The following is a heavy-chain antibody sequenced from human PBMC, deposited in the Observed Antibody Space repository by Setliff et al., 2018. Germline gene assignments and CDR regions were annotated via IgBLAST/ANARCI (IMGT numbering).Heavy chain of an antibody. J-gene: IGHJ4*02. CDR2: LFYSGDS. CDR1: GASINSHY. D-gene: IGHD3-10*01. V-gene: IGHV4-59*11. Sequence: PSETLSLTCTVSGASINSHYWSWIRQPPGKGLEWIGLLFYSGDSRYNPSLKSRVTMSVDASRNQFSLKLSSVTAADTAIYYCARDRSYYASGSFTKWFDYWGQGTLVTVSS. CDR3: ARDRSYYASGSFTKWFDY.